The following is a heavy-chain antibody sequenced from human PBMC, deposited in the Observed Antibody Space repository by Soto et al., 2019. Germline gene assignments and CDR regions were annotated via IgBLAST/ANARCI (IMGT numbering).Heavy chain of an antibody. V-gene: IGHV3-21*01. J-gene: IGHJ6*02. D-gene: IGHD2-2*01. CDR2: ISSSSSYI. Sequence: GGSLRLSCAGSGFTFSSYTMNWVRQAPGKGLEWVSSISSSSSYIYYADSGKGRFTISRDNAKNSLYLELVSLRAEDTAVYYCARDVLVLSSTPYNYGMGVWGQGTKVTVSS. CDR3: ARDVLVLSSTPYNYGMGV. CDR1: GFTFSSYT.